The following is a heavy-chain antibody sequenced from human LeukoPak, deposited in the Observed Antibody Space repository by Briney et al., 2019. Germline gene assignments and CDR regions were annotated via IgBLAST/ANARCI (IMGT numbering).Heavy chain of an antibody. D-gene: IGHD3-22*01. CDR1: GGTLSSYA. CDR2: IIPILGIA. CDR3: ASDSSDY. J-gene: IGHJ4*02. Sequence: ASVKVSCKASGGTLSSYAIIWVRQAPGQGLEWMGRIIPILGIANYAQKFQGRVTITADKSTSTAYMELSSLRSEDTAVYYCASDSSDYWGQGTLVTVSS. V-gene: IGHV1-69*04.